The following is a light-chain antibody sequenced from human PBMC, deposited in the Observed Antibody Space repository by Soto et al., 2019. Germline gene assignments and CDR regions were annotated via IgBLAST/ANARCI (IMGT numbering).Light chain of an antibody. CDR1: TSDVGGFDS. CDR3: SSYTTSNTWL. J-gene: IGLJ3*02. CDR2: EVS. Sequence: QSALTQPASVSGSPGQSITISCTATTSDVGGFDSVSWYQQHPGTAPRVIIYEVSNRPLGVSYRFSGSKSANTASLTISGLQADDEADYYCSSYTTSNTWLFGGWTKLTVL. V-gene: IGLV2-14*01.